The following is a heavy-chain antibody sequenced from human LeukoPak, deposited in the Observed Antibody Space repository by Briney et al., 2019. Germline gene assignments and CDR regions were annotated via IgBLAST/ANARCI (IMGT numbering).Heavy chain of an antibody. CDR1: GYTFTSYD. J-gene: IGHJ4*02. CDR3: ARDLGIAAATHAY. D-gene: IGHD6-13*01. CDR2: MNPNSGNT. Sequence: GASVKVSCKASGYTFTSYDINWVRQATGQGLEWMGWMNPNSGNTGYAQRFQGRVTMTRNTSISTAYMGLSSLRSEDTAVYYCARDLGIAAATHAYWGQGTLVTVSS. V-gene: IGHV1-8*01.